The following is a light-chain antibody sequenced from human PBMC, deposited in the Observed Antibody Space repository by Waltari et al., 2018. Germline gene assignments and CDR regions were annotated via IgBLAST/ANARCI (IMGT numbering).Light chain of an antibody. Sequence: EIVLTQSPGTLSLSPGDRATLSCRASQSVDIRYLAWYQQKPGQAPRLRIYGASSRATGIPDRFSGSGSGTDFTLTISRLEPEDFAVYYCQQSGSSPRTFGQGTKVEI. CDR2: GAS. V-gene: IGKV3-20*01. J-gene: IGKJ1*01. CDR1: QSVDIRY. CDR3: QQSGSSPRT.